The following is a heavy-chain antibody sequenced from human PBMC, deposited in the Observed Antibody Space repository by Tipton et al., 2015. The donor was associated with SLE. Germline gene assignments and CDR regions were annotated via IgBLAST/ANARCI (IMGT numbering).Heavy chain of an antibody. V-gene: IGHV4-38-2*02. CDR3: TSGSGGYQRTDY. CDR1: GSSSSRGYF. Sequence: TLSLTCTVSGSSSSRGYFWGWIRQSPGKGLELIGTIYQRGSTYYSPSFKSRVTISVDTPKNQFSLQLTSVTAADTALYYCTSGSGGYQRTDYWGQGTLVTVSS. CDR2: IYQRGST. J-gene: IGHJ4*02. D-gene: IGHD5-12*01.